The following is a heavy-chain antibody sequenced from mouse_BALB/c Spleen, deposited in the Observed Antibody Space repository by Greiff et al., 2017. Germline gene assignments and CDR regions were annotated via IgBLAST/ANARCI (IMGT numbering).Heavy chain of an antibody. V-gene: IGHV7-3*02. CDR2: IRNKANGYTT. D-gene: IGHD2-10*01. J-gene: IGHJ3*01. Sequence: EVKLVESGGGLVQPGGSLRLSCATSGFTFTDYYMSWVRQPPGKALEWLGFIRNKANGYTTEYSASVKGRFTISRDNSQSILYLQMNTLRAEDGATYYCARSYCGSPAWFAYWGQGTLVTVSA. CDR3: ARSYCGSPAWFAY. CDR1: GFTFTDYY.